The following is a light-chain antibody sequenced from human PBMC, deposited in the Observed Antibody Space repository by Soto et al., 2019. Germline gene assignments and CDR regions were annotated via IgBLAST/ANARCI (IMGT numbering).Light chain of an antibody. CDR3: QQRSNWPIT. Sequence: EIVLTQSPATLALSPWETANISCRASQSVSSYLAWYQQKPGQAPRLLIYDASNRATGIPARFSGSGSGTDFTLTISSLEPEDFAVYYCQQRSNWPITFGQGTRLEIK. J-gene: IGKJ5*01. CDR1: QSVSSY. CDR2: DAS. V-gene: IGKV3-11*01.